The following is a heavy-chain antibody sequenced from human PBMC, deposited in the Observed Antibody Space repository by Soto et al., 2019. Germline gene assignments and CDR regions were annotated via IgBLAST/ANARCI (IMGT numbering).Heavy chain of an antibody. CDR1: GFALTPYA. D-gene: IGHD1-26*01. J-gene: IGHJ2*01. CDR2: ISYDGSYR. V-gene: IGHV3-30-3*01. CDR3: ARDWDRGGGSYLWKFDL. Sequence: QEQLVESGGGVVQPGRSLRLSCAASGFALTPYAMHWVRQAPGKGLEWVAIISYDGSYRSYGDSVKGRFTISRDNSENSQDRQMDTLRSEDTAVYYCARDWDRGGGSYLWKFDLWGRGTLVTVSS.